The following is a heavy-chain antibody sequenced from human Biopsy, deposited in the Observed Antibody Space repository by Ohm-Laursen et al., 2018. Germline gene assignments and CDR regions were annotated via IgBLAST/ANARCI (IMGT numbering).Heavy chain of an antibody. Sequence: SLRLSCAASGFSFSSYWMHWVRQGPGKGLVWVSRINIDGSTTRYADSVKGRFTISRDNAKNCLYLQMNSLRTQDTALYYCARDGGVSYFGLDVWGLGTTATVSS. J-gene: IGHJ6*02. CDR2: INIDGSTT. D-gene: IGHD3-16*01. CDR3: ARDGGVSYFGLDV. CDR1: GFSFSSYW. V-gene: IGHV3-74*01.